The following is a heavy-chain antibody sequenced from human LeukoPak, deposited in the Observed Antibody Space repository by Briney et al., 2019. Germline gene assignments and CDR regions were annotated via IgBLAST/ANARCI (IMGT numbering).Heavy chain of an antibody. V-gene: IGHV3-7*04. CDR2: IKQDGSEK. CDR1: GFTFSSYW. CDR3: ARETEMANLDY. D-gene: IGHD5-24*01. Sequence: GGSLRLSCTASGFTFSSYWMNWVRQAPGRGLEWVANIKQDGSEKYYVDSVKGRFTISRDNAKKSLYLQMNSLRAEDTAVYYCARETEMANLDYWGQGTLVTVSS. J-gene: IGHJ4*02.